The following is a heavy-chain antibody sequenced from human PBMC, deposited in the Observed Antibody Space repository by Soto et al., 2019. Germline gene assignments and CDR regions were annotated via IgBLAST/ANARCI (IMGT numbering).Heavy chain of an antibody. V-gene: IGHV1-2*04. J-gene: IGHJ6*02. CDR3: ARDQTGGEGHGYYGMDV. Sequence: ASVKVSCKASGYTFTGYYMHWVRQAPGQGLEWMGWINPNSGGTNYAQKFQGWVTMTRDTSISTAYMELSRLRSDDTAVYYCARDQTGGEGHGYYGMDVWGQGTTVTVSS. D-gene: IGHD4-17*01. CDR1: GYTFTGYY. CDR2: INPNSGGT.